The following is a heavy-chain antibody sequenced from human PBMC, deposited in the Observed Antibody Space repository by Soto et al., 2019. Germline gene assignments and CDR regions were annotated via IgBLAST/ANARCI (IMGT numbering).Heavy chain of an antibody. CDR3: ARDPWVSLVTQGY. V-gene: IGHV3-7*03. CDR1: GTTFSSHW. CDR2: IKPDGSEK. D-gene: IGHD4-4*01. J-gene: IGHJ4*02. Sequence: GGSLRLSCAASGTTFSSHWMRWVRQAPGKGLEWVANIKPDGSEKYYVDSVKGRFTISRDNANNTQYLQMNSLRAEDTAVYYYARDPWVSLVTQGYWRQGNLVTACS.